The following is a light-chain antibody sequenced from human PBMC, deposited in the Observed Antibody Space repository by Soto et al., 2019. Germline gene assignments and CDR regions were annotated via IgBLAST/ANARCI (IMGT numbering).Light chain of an antibody. Sequence: EIVLTQSPGTLSLSPGERATLSCRASESVSSSYLAWYQQKPGQAPRVLMYGTSSRATGIADRFSGSGSGTDFTLTISRLEPEDFAVYYCQQCGSSPHNFGQGTKLEIK. CDR1: ESVSSSY. V-gene: IGKV3-20*01. J-gene: IGKJ2*01. CDR2: GTS. CDR3: QQCGSSPHN.